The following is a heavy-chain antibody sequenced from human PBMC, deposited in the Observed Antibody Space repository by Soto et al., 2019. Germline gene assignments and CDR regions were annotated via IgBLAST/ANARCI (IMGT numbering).Heavy chain of an antibody. CDR2: INAGNGNT. J-gene: IGHJ3*02. V-gene: IGHV1-3*01. CDR3: ARAHYYDSSGYYPPAFDI. Sequence: GASVKVSCKASGYTFTSYAMHWVRQAPGQRLEWMGWINAGNGNTKYSQKFQGRVTITRDTSASTAYMGLSSLRSEDTAVYYCARAHYYDSSGYYPPAFDIWGQGTMVTVSS. CDR1: GYTFTSYA. D-gene: IGHD3-22*01.